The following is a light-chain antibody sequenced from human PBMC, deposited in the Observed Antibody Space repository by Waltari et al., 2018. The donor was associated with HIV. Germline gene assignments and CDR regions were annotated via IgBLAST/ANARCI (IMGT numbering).Light chain of an antibody. CDR1: SSKTGRNY. J-gene: IGLJ2*01. CDR2: RNN. Sequence: QAVLTQPPSASGTTGPRHTISCSGSSSKTGRNYVIYSQHLPGTAPKLLIYRNNQRAAGVPDRFSGSKSGTSASLAISGLRSEDEADYYCVTWADRSSGPVVFGGGTKVTVL. CDR3: VTWADRSSGPVV. V-gene: IGLV1-47*01.